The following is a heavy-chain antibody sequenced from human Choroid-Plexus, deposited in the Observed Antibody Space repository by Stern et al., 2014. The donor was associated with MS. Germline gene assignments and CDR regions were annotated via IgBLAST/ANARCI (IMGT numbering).Heavy chain of an antibody. CDR1: GFTFSNFG. D-gene: IGHD2-15*01. V-gene: IGHV3-30*18. Sequence: MQLVESGGGVAQPGRPLILSCAASGFTFSNFGMHWVRQAPGKGLEWVALISYDGSDKYYADSVKGRFTIFRDNSKNTLYMHMNSLRAEDTAVYDCAKDRQWSTYFFDYWGQGSLVTVSS. CDR3: AKDRQWSTYFFDY. J-gene: IGHJ4*02. CDR2: ISYDGSDK.